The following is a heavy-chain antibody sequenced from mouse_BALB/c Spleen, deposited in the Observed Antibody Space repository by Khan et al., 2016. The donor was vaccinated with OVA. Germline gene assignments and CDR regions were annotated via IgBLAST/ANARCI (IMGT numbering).Heavy chain of an antibody. J-gene: IGHJ3*01. CDR3: ASHLTGSFAY. CDR1: GFTFSSYS. CDR2: ISSDGDYT. Sequence: EVQLVESGGDLVKPGGSLKLSCAASGFTFSSYSMSWVRQTPDKRLEWGASISSDGDYTYYPDSVKGRFTISRDNAKNTLYLQMSSLKSEDTAMYYCASHLTGSFAYWGQGTLVTVSA. D-gene: IGHD4-1*01. V-gene: IGHV5-6*01.